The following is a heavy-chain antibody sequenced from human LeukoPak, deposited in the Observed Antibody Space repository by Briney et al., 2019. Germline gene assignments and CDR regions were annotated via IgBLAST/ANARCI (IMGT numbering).Heavy chain of an antibody. D-gene: IGHD4-17*01. CDR2: IKQNGTEK. CDR3: ARERAVTTPYYYYYMDV. Sequence: GGSLRLSCAASGFTFSSYWMTWVRQAPGKGLEWVANIKQNGTEKYYVDSVKGRFTISRDNAKNSLFLQMNSLRPEDTAVYYCARERAVTTPYYYYYMDVWGKGTTVTVS. CDR1: GFTFSSYW. V-gene: IGHV3-7*01. J-gene: IGHJ6*03.